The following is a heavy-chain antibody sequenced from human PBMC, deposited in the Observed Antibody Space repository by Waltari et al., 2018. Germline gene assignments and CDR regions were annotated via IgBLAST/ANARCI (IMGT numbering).Heavy chain of an antibody. CDR1: GGTFSSYA. V-gene: IGHV1-69*01. CDR3: ARIYCGGDCLEAFDI. Sequence: QVQLVQSGAEVKKPGSSVKVSCKASGGTFSSYAISRVRRAPGQGLEWMGGIIPIFGTANYAQKFQGRVTITADESTSTAYMELSSLRSEDTAVYYCARIYCGGDCLEAFDIWGQGTMVTVSS. D-gene: IGHD2-21*02. CDR2: IIPIFGTA. J-gene: IGHJ3*02.